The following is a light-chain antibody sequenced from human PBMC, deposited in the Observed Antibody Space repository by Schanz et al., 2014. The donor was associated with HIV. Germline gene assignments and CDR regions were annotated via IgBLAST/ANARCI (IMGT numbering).Light chain of an antibody. CDR3: SSYTTSSTLV. V-gene: IGLV2-14*03. CDR2: DVT. CDR1: SGDVGPYYY. Sequence: QSVLTQPASVSGSAGQSITISCTGTSGDVGPYYYVSWYQQHPGQAPKLLIYDVTDRPSGVSNRFSGSKSGYTASLTISGLQAEDEADYYCSSYTTSSTLVFGGGTKLTVL. J-gene: IGLJ2*01.